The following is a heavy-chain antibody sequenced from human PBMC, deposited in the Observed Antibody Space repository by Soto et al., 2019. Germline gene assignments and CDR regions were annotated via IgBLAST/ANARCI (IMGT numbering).Heavy chain of an antibody. CDR1: GFTFSSYA. CDR2: ISGSGGST. J-gene: IGHJ3*02. Sequence: PGGSLRLSXAASGFTFSSYAMSWVRQAPGKGLEWVSAISGSGGSTYYADSVKGRFTISRDNSKNTLYLQMNSLRAEDTAVYYCAKSAGGYYYDSSGYYLDAFDIWGQGTMVTVSS. CDR3: AKSAGGYYYDSSGYYLDAFDI. V-gene: IGHV3-23*01. D-gene: IGHD3-22*01.